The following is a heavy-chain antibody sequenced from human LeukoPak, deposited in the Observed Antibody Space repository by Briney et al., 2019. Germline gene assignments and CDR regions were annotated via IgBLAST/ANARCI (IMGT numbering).Heavy chain of an antibody. CDR1: GFTFSSYW. Sequence: PGGSLRLSCAASGFTFSSYWMSWVRQAPGKGLEWVANIKQDGSEKYYVDSVKGRFTISRDNAKNSLYLQMNSLRAEDTAVYYCARVDLDCSSTSCYDNGLDYWGQGTLVTVSS. J-gene: IGHJ4*02. D-gene: IGHD2-2*01. V-gene: IGHV3-7*01. CDR3: ARVDLDCSSTSCYDNGLDY. CDR2: IKQDGSEK.